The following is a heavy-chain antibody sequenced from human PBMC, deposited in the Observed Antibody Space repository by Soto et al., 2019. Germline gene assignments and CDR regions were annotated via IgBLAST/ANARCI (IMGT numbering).Heavy chain of an antibody. CDR1: GFTFSSYW. D-gene: IGHD3-3*01. J-gene: IGHJ4*02. Sequence: GGSLRLSCAASGFTFSSYWMSWVRQAPGKGLEWVANIKQDGSEKYYVDSVKGRFTISRDNAKNSLYLQMNSLRAEDTAVYYCARDPYDFWSGYYSPLNVYWGQGTLVTVSS. CDR3: ARDPYDFWSGYYSPLNVY. V-gene: IGHV3-7*03. CDR2: IKQDGSEK.